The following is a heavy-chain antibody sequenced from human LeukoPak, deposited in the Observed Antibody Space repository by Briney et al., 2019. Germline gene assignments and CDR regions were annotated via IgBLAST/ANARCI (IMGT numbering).Heavy chain of an antibody. CDR1: GYTFTGYY. Sequence: ASVKVSCKASGYTFTGYYMHWVRQAPGQGLEWMGWINPNSGGTNYAQKFQGRVTMTRDTSTSTAYMELSRLRSDDTAVYYCARGDIVVVPAAIEYWFDPWGQGTLATVSS. D-gene: IGHD2-2*02. CDR2: INPNSGGT. V-gene: IGHV1-2*02. J-gene: IGHJ5*02. CDR3: ARGDIVVVPAAIEYWFDP.